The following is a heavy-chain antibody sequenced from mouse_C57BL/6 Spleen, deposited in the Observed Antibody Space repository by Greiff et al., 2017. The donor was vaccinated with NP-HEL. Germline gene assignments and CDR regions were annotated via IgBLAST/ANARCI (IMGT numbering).Heavy chain of an antibody. D-gene: IGHD2-4*01. CDR1: GYAFSSSW. CDR3: ARGGDYAGFAY. Sequence: QVQLQQSGPELVKPGASVKLSCKASGYAFSSSWMNWVKQRPGKGLEWIGRIYPGDGDTNYNGKFKGKATLTADKSSSTAYMQLSSLTSEDSAVYFCARGGDYAGFAYWGQGTLVTVSA. CDR2: IYPGDGDT. V-gene: IGHV1-82*01. J-gene: IGHJ3*01.